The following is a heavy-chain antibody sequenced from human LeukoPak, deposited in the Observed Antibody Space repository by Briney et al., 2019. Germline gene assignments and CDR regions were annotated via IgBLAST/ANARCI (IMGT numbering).Heavy chain of an antibody. CDR2: IDPSDSYT. J-gene: IGHJ3*02. CDR3: ARPSHYYDSSGYYYGAFDI. CDR1: GYSLTSYW. Sequence: GESLKISCKGSGYSLTSYWISWVRQMPGKGLEWMGRIDPSDSYTNYSPSFQGHVTISADKSISTAYLRWSSLKASDTAMYYCARPSHYYDSSGYYYGAFDIWAKGQWSPSLQ. D-gene: IGHD3-22*01. V-gene: IGHV5-10-1*01.